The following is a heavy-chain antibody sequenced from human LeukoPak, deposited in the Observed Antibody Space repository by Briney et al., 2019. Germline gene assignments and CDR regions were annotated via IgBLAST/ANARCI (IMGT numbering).Heavy chain of an antibody. J-gene: IGHJ2*01. D-gene: IGHD5-18*01. CDR1: GFTFSNAW. Sequence: PGGSLRLSCAASGFTFSNAWMSWVRQAPGKGLEWVSAISGSGGSTYYADSVKGRFTISRDNSKNTLYLQMNSLRAEDTAVYYCAKEPGYSYGYGWYFDLWGRGTLVAVSS. CDR2: ISGSGGST. CDR3: AKEPGYSYGYGWYFDL. V-gene: IGHV3-23*01.